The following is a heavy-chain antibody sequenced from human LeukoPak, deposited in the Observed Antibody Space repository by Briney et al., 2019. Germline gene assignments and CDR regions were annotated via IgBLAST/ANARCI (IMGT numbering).Heavy chain of an antibody. CDR1: GYTFSTYG. J-gene: IGHJ4*02. CDR2: ISAYNGNT. D-gene: IGHD3-9*01. CDR3: ARLAPYDILTGYYFDY. Sequence: ASVKVSCKASGYTFSTYGITWVRQAPGRGLEWMGWISAYNGNTNYAQKLQGRVTMTTDTSTSTAYMELRSLRSDDTAVYYCARLAPYDILTGYYFDYWGQGTLVTVSS. V-gene: IGHV1-18*01.